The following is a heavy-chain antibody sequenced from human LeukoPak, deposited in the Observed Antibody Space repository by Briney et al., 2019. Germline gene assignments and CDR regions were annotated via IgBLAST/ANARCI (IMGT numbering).Heavy chain of an antibody. CDR2: ISYDGSNK. V-gene: IGHV3-30*01. CDR1: GFTFSSYA. Sequence: GGSLRLPCAASGFTFSSYAMHWVRQAPGKGLEWVAVISYDGSNKYYADSVRGRFTISRDNSKNTLYLRMNSLRAEDTAVYYCARVIVVVPRSYYYMDVWGKGTTVTVSS. CDR3: ARVIVVVPRSYYYMDV. D-gene: IGHD3-22*01. J-gene: IGHJ6*03.